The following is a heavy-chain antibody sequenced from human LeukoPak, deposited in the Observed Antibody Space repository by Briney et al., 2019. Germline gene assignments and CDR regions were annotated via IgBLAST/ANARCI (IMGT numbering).Heavy chain of an antibody. Sequence: GRSLRLSCAASGFTFSSYGMHWVRQAPGKGLEWVAAISYDGSNKYYADSVKGRFTISRDNSKNTLYLQMNSLRAEDTAVYYCAKDSASYYSPYNWFDPWGQGTLVTVSS. CDR1: GFTFSSYG. D-gene: IGHD3-10*01. CDR2: ISYDGSNK. CDR3: AKDSASYYSPYNWFDP. J-gene: IGHJ5*02. V-gene: IGHV3-30*18.